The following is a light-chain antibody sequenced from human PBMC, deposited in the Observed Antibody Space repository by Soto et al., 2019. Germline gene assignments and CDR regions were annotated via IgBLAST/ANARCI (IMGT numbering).Light chain of an antibody. CDR1: QRVSSTY. J-gene: IGKJ4*01. Sequence: TQSPGTLSLSPGERATLSCRASQRVSSTYLAWYQQKPGEAPKVLIYDASSLGSGVQSRFSGSGSGTKFTLTISSLQPDDFATYYCKQYNSFPLTFGGGTKVDIK. CDR3: KQYNSFPLT. V-gene: IGKV1-5*01. CDR2: DAS.